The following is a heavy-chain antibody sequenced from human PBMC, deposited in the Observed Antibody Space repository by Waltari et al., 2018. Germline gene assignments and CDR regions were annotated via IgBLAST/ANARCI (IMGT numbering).Heavy chain of an antibody. Sequence: EVQLVESGGGLVRPGGSLRLSCAASGFTFSRSWMSWVRQAPGKVLEWVANIKEDGSEIYYVDSVRGRFTISRDNAKNSLFLQMNYLRVADTAVYYCVRVWGTKSCPDYWGQGTLVTVSS. CDR3: VRVWGTKSCPDY. CDR2: IKEDGSEI. J-gene: IGHJ4*02. CDR1: GFTFSRSW. V-gene: IGHV3-7*01. D-gene: IGHD3-16*01.